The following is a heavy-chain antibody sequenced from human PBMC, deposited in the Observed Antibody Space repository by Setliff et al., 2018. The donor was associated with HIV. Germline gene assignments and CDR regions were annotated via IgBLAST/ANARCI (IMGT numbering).Heavy chain of an antibody. CDR3: ARVPTQGDYGSDAFDI. Sequence: PSETLSLTCTVSGGSINSNTYFWGWIRQPPGKGLEWIGSIYYSGSTYYNPSLKSRVTISVDTSKNQFSLKLSSVTAADTAVYYCARVPTQGDYGSDAFDIWGQGTMVTVSS. D-gene: IGHD4-17*01. CDR2: IYYSGST. J-gene: IGHJ3*02. CDR1: GGSINSNTYF. V-gene: IGHV4-39*07.